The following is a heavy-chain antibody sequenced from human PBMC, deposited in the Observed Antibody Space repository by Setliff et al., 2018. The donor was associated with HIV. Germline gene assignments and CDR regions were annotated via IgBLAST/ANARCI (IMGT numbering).Heavy chain of an antibody. CDR3: ARMGGDLTHFAY. V-gene: IGHV2-70*19. J-gene: IGHJ4*02. CDR2: IDWDGET. CDR1: GFSISTNGVS. Sequence: SGPTLVNPTQTVTLTCSFSGFSISTNGVSVSWVRRPPGRALDWLARIDWDGETHYTTSLKTWLTISKDTTNNRVVLTMTNMDPVDTATYFCARMGGDLTHFAYWGPGTLVTVSS. D-gene: IGHD3-16*01.